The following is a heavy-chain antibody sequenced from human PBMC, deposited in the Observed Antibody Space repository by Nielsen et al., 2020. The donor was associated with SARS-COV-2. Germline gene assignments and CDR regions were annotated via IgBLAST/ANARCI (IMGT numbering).Heavy chain of an antibody. Sequence: GESLKISCAASGFTFSSYGMHWVRQAPGKGLEWVAVIWYDGSNKYYADSVKGRFTISRDNSKNTLYLQMNSLRAEDTAVYYFARSPKTAYDILSFGTLYWFDPWGQGTLVTVSS. J-gene: IGHJ5*02. V-gene: IGHV3-33*01. CDR2: IWYDGSNK. CDR1: GFTFSSYG. D-gene: IGHD3-9*01. CDR3: ARSPKTAYDILSFGTLYWFDP.